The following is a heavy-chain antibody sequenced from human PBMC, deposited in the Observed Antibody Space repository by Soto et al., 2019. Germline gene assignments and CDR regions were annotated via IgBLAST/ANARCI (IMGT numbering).Heavy chain of an antibody. J-gene: IGHJ6*02. V-gene: IGHV3-33*01. Sequence: PGGSLRLSCAAFGFTLCTYGMHWVRQAPGKGLECVALIWNDENEAYYGDSVRGRFTISRDNPKNTLYLQMNSLRAEDTAVYYCARGPPFGYCTSMCDYGLDVWGQGTTVTVSS. D-gene: IGHD2-2*01. CDR3: ARGPPFGYCTSMCDYGLDV. CDR2: IWNDENEA. CDR1: GFTLCTYG.